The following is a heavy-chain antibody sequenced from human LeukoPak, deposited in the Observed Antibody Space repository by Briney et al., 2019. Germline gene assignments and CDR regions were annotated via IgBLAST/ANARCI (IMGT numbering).Heavy chain of an antibody. V-gene: IGHV3-9*01. J-gene: IGHJ3*02. Sequence: QTGGSLRLSCAASGFTFDDYAMHWVRHAPGKGLEWVSGISWNSGSIGYADSVKGRFTISRDNAKNSLYLQMNSLRAEDTALYYCAKGIAHAFDIWGQGTMVTVSS. CDR1: GFTFDDYA. CDR2: ISWNSGSI. CDR3: AKGIAHAFDI.